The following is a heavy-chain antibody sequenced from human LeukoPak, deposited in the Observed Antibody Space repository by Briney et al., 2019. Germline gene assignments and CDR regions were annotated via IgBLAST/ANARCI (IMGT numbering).Heavy chain of an antibody. CDR2: ISGSGGST. V-gene: IGHV3-23*01. CDR3: AKASRYYYGSGSYPQDYFDY. CDR1: GFTFSSYG. J-gene: IGHJ4*02. Sequence: GGSLRLSCAASGFTFSSYGMHWVRQAPGKGLEWVSAISGSGGSTYYADSVKGRFTISRDNSKNTLYLQMNSLRAEDTAVYYCAKASRYYYGSGSYPQDYFDYWGQGTLVTVSS. D-gene: IGHD3-10*01.